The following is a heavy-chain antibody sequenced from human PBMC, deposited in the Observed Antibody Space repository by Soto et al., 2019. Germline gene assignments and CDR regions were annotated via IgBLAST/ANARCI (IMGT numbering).Heavy chain of an antibody. Sequence: GGSLRLSCAASGFTFSSYWMHWVRQAPGKGLVWVSRINSDGSSTSYADSVKGRFTISRDNAKNTLYLQMNSLRAEDTAVYYCARGIQLWLGYYFDYWGQGTLVTVSS. V-gene: IGHV3-74*01. CDR1: GFTFSSYW. D-gene: IGHD5-18*01. CDR3: ARGIQLWLGYYFDY. J-gene: IGHJ4*02. CDR2: INSDGSST.